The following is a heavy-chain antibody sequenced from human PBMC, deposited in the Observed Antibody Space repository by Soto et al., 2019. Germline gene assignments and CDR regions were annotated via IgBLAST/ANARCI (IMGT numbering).Heavy chain of an antibody. CDR1: GGSISSSSYY. CDR3: ARFGYSSGYYSSFEY. V-gene: IGHV4-39*01. D-gene: IGHD3-22*01. J-gene: IGHJ4*02. Sequence: SETLSLTCTVSGGSISSSSYYWGWIRQPPGKGLEWIGSIYYSGSTYYNPSLKSRVTISVDTSKNQFSLKLSSVTAADTAVYYCARFGYSSGYYSSFEYWGQGLLVTVSS. CDR2: IYYSGST.